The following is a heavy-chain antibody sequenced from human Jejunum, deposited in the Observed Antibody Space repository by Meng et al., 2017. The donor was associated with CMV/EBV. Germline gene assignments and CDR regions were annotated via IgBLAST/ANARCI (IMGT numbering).Heavy chain of an antibody. CDR2: ITSSSGTI. D-gene: IGHD5-18*01. Sequence: LSCAAPGFTFSSYSMNWVRQAPGKGLEWVSSITSSSGTIYYADSVKGRFTIFRDNAKNSLHLQMNSLRADDTAVYYCARDLQLSTWGQGTLVTVSS. CDR3: ARDLQLST. J-gene: IGHJ5*02. CDR1: GFTFSSYS. V-gene: IGHV3-48*04.